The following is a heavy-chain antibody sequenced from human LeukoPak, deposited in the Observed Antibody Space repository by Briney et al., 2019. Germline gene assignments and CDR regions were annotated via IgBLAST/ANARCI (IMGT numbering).Heavy chain of an antibody. J-gene: IGHJ6*04. D-gene: IGHD2-21*02. Sequence: GGSLRLSCAASGFTVSTNYMSWVRQAPGKGLEWVSVIYTDGSTHYADSVKGRFTISRDNSKDALYLQMNSLRAEDTAVYYCARDREVVPAMAQMDVWGKGTTVTVSS. CDR2: IYTDGST. CDR1: GFTVSTNY. CDR3: ARDREVVPAMAQMDV. V-gene: IGHV3-53*01.